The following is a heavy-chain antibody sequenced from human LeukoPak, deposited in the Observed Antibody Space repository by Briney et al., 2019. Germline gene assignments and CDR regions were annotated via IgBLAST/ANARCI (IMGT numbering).Heavy chain of an antibody. CDR1: GGSINSSSFY. V-gene: IGHV4-39*01. J-gene: IGHJ4*02. CDR2: INYSGST. CDR3: ARLNLVGNVVTIGY. Sequence: SETLSLTCTVSGGSINSSSFYWGWIRQPPGKGLEWIGSINYSGSTYYNPSLKSRVTISVDTSKNQFSLKLNSVTAADTAVYYCARLNLVGNVVTIGYWGQGTLVTVSS. D-gene: IGHD2-2*01.